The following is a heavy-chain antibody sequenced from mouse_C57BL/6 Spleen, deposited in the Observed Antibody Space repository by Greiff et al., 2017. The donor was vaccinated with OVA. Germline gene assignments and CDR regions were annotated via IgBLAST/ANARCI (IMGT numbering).Heavy chain of an antibody. V-gene: IGHV1-75*01. Sequence: QVQLKQSGPELVKPGASVKISCKASGYTFTDYYINWVKQRPGQGLEWIGWIFPGSGSTYYNEKFKGKATLTVDKSSSTAYMLLSSLTSEDSAVYFCAREGDYGSSYKYFDYWGQGTTLTVSS. CDR2: IFPGSGST. D-gene: IGHD1-1*01. J-gene: IGHJ2*01. CDR3: AREGDYGSSYKYFDY. CDR1: GYTFTDYY.